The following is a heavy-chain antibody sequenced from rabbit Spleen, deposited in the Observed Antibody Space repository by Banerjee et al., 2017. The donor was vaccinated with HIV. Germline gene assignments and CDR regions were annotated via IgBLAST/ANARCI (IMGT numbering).Heavy chain of an antibody. CDR2: IDADTTGGA. J-gene: IGHJ4*01. CDR3: ARDLVVVIGWNFSL. Sequence: QSLEESGGDLVKPEGSLTLTCTASGFSFSAYSYMCWVRQAPGKGPEWIACIDADTTGGAYYASWAKDRFTISRTSSTTVTLQMTSLTAADTATYFCARDLVVVIGWNFSLWGPGTLVTVS. V-gene: IGHV1S40*01. D-gene: IGHD8-1*01. CDR1: GFSFSAYSY.